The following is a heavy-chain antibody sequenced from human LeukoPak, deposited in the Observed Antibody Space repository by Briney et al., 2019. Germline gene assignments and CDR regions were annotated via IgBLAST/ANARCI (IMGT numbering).Heavy chain of an antibody. D-gene: IGHD4-17*01. Sequence: ASVKVSCKASGYTFTSYGISWVRQAPGQGLEWMGWISAYNGNTNYAQKLQGRVTMTTDTSTSTAYMELRSLRSDDTAVYYCAQKFYGDYRLLDAFDIRGQGTMVTVSS. CDR3: AQKFYGDYRLLDAFDI. CDR2: ISAYNGNT. V-gene: IGHV1-18*01. J-gene: IGHJ3*02. CDR1: GYTFTSYG.